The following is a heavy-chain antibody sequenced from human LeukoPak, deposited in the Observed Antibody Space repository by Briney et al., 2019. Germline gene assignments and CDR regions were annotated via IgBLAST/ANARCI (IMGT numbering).Heavy chain of an antibody. CDR1: GFRFADFA. CDR3: TKAPGVTTGWFDP. Sequence: PGGSLRLSCAASGFRFADFAMHWVRQAPGKGLEWVSGISWNTNSVGYADSVKGRFTISRDNAKNSLYLQMDSLRVEDTALYYCTKAPGVTTGWFDPWGQGTLVTVSS. J-gene: IGHJ5*02. CDR2: ISWNTNSV. D-gene: IGHD4-17*01. V-gene: IGHV3-9*01.